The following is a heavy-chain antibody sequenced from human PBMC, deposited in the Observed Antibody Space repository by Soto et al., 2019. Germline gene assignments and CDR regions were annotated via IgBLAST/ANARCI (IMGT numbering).Heavy chain of an antibody. Sequence: GGSLRLSCAASGFTFSSYAMHWVRQAPGKGLEWVAVISYDGSNKYYADSVKGRFTISRDNSKNTLYLQMNSLRAEDTAVYYCARDWVVATIGEGDYWGQGTLVTVSS. J-gene: IGHJ4*02. CDR2: ISYDGSNK. V-gene: IGHV3-30-3*01. CDR1: GFTFSSYA. CDR3: ARDWVVATIGEGDY. D-gene: IGHD5-12*01.